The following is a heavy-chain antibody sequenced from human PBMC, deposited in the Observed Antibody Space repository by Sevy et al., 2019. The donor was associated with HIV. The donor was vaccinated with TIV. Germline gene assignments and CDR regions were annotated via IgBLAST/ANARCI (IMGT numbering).Heavy chain of an antibody. V-gene: IGHV3-30*02. CDR3: ARESGSDWYLDF. CDR2: IQYDGNDK. CDR1: RFIFNDYG. D-gene: IGHD6-19*01. J-gene: IGHJ4*02. Sequence: GGSLRLSCAASRFIFNDYGMHWVRQAPGKGLEWVAFIQYDGNDKYYADSMRGRFSISRDNSKNTVYLQMNSLRVDDTAVYYCARESGSDWYLDFWGQGTLVTVSS.